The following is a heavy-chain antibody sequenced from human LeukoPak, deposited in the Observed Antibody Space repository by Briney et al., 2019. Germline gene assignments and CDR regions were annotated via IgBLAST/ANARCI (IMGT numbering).Heavy chain of an antibody. Sequence: GGSLRLSCAASGFTFSSYSMNWVRQAPGKGLEWVSSISSSSSYIYHADSVKGRFTISRDNAKNSLYLQMNSLRAEDTAVYYCARDRQKATYGDYQDWFDPWGQGTLVTVSS. V-gene: IGHV3-21*01. D-gene: IGHD4-17*01. J-gene: IGHJ5*02. CDR1: GFTFSSYS. CDR2: ISSSSSYI. CDR3: ARDRQKATYGDYQDWFDP.